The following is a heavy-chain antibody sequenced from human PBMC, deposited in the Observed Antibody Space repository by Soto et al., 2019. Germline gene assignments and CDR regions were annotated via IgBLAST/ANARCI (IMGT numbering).Heavy chain of an antibody. D-gene: IGHD3-16*01. CDR3: ARETGYFGGYNWFDP. CDR2: IYYIGTT. V-gene: IGHV4-31*03. Sequence: PSETLSLTCTVSGDSITGAAYYWSWIRQHPGKGLGWIGYIYYIGTTYYNPSLESRVTISLDTSKNHFSLKLSSVTAADTAMYFCARETGYFGGYNWFDPWGQGTLVTVSS. CDR1: GDSITGAAYY. J-gene: IGHJ5*02.